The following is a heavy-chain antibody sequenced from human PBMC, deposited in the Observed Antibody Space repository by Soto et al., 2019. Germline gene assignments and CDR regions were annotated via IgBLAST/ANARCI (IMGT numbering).Heavy chain of an antibody. V-gene: IGHV4-30-2*01. Sequence: PSETLSLTCTVSGGSISTDYYAWSWIRQPPGKALEWIGYIYDSGAAYFNPSLQSRVSMSVDISKNQFSLKLTSVTAADTAVYYCARGDPIRSYYDSSGYYYGYFDYWGQGTLVTVSS. CDR1: GGSISTDYYA. J-gene: IGHJ4*02. CDR3: ARGDPIRSYYDSSGYYYGYFDY. CDR2: IYDSGAA. D-gene: IGHD3-22*01.